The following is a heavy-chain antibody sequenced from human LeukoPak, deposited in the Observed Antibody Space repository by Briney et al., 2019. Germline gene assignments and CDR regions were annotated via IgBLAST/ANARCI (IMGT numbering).Heavy chain of an antibody. D-gene: IGHD3-3*01. Sequence: SETLSLTCTVSGYSISSGYYWGWIRQPPGKGLEWIGSIYHSGSTYYNPSLKSRVTISVDTSKNQFSLKLSSVTAADTAVYYCARDVAVWDYDFWGSTTPDINWFDPWGQGTLVTVSS. J-gene: IGHJ5*02. CDR2: IYHSGST. V-gene: IGHV4-38-2*02. CDR1: GYSISSGYY. CDR3: ARDVAVWDYDFWGSTTPDINWFDP.